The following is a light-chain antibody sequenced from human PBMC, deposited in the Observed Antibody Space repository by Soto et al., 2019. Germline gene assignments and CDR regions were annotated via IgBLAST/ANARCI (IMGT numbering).Light chain of an antibody. V-gene: IGKV1-5*03. CDR3: QQCNSYPPT. CDR2: KAA. Sequence: EIQMTQSPSTLSASVGDRVTITCRASQGISSWLAWYQQKPGKAPKVLIYKAANLQSGVPARFSGSGSGTDFTLAISSLQPDDFATYYCQQCNSYPPTFGQGTTVDIK. J-gene: IGKJ1*01. CDR1: QGISSW.